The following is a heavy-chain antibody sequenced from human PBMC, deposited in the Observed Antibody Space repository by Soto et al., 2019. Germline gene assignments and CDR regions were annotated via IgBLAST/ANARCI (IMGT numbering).Heavy chain of an antibody. Sequence: QVQLQESGPGLVKPSETLSLTCTDSGGSVSSGSYLWSWIRQPPGKGLEWIGYIHYTGSTNYNPPLKSRVTISMDTSKNQFSLKLSSVTAADTAVYYCAGEYCSAGRCYGSGHWVQGTLVTVSS. J-gene: IGHJ4*02. D-gene: IGHD2-15*01. CDR1: GGSVSSGSYL. V-gene: IGHV4-61*01. CDR3: AGEYCSAGRCYGSGH. CDR2: IHYTGST.